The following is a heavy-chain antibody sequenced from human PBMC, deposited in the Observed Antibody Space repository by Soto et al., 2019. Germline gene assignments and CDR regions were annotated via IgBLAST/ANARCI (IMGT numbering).Heavy chain of an antibody. J-gene: IGHJ6*04. CDR2: FDPEDGET. Sequence: ASVKVSCKVSGYTLTELSMHWVRQAPGKGLEWMGGFDPEDGETIYAQKFQGRVTMTEDTFTETAYMELSSLGSEDTAVYYCATDGGITMVRGVLDVWGKGTTVTISS. V-gene: IGHV1-24*01. D-gene: IGHD3-10*01. CDR1: GYTLTELS. CDR3: ATDGGITMVRGVLDV.